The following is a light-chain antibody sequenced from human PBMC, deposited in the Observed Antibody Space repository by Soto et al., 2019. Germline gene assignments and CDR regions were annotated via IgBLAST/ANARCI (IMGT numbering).Light chain of an antibody. V-gene: IGKV3-15*01. J-gene: IGKJ1*01. CDR1: QSVSSN. CDR2: GAS. CDR3: QQYNNWPRT. Sequence: ERVLTQAAATLSVTQGERATLSCRASQSVSSNLAWYQQKPGQAPRLLIYGASTRATGIPARFSGSGSGTEFTLTISSLQSEDFAVYYCQQYNNWPRTFGQGTKVDIK.